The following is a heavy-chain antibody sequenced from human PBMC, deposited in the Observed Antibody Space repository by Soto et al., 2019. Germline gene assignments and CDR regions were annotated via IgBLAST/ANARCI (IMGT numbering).Heavy chain of an antibody. D-gene: IGHD5-12*01. J-gene: IGHJ4*02. Sequence: EVQLLESGGGLVQPGGSLRLSCTASGFSLSTYGVTWVRQAPGKGLEWVSGVSGGSGTTHYADSVKGRFTITTDNSENPANLQMNSPRVEDTAVYYCAKRNGYGDHWGQGTLVTVS. V-gene: IGHV3-23*01. CDR1: GFSLSTYG. CDR3: AKRNGYGDH. CDR2: VSGGSGTT.